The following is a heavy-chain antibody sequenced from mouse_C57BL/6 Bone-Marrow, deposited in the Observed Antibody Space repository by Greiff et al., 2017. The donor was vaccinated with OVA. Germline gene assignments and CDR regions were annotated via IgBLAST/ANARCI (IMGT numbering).Heavy chain of an antibody. CDR2: IDPSDSYT. J-gene: IGHJ3*01. CDR3: ARSCGYYVAWFAY. CDR1: GYTFTSYW. Sequence: VQLQQPGAELVKPGASVKLSRKASGYTFTSYWMQWVKQRPGQGLEWIGEIDPSDSYTNYNQKFKGKATLTVDTSSSTAYMQLSSLTSEDSAVYYCARSCGYYVAWFAYWGQGTLVTVSA. V-gene: IGHV1-50*01. D-gene: IGHD2-3*01.